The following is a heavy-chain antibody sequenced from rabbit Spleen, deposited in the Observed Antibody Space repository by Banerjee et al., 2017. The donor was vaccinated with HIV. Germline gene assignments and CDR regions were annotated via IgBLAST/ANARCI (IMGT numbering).Heavy chain of an antibody. Sequence: QSLEESGGDLVKPGASLTLTCTASGFSFSSSYYMCWVRQAPGKGLEWIGCFSAYSSRPYYASWAKGRFTISKTSSTTVTLQMTSLTAADTATYFCARGGHGVTGGYPFDLWGQGTLVTVS. CDR3: ARGGHGVTGGYPFDL. CDR2: FSAYSSRP. CDR1: GFSFSSSYY. V-gene: IGHV1S40*01. D-gene: IGHD1-1*01. J-gene: IGHJ4*01.